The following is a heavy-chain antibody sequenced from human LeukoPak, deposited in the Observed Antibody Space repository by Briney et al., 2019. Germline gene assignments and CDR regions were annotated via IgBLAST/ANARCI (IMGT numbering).Heavy chain of an antibody. CDR3: ARARVGATTGFEY. V-gene: IGHV3-21*01. CDR1: GFTFSSYS. D-gene: IGHD1-26*01. Sequence: GGSLRLSCAASGFTFSSYSMNWVRQAPGKGLEWVSSISSSSSYIYYADSVKGRFNISRDNAKNSLYLQMNSLRAEDTAVYYCARARVGATTGFEYWGQGTLVTVSS. CDR2: ISSSSSYI. J-gene: IGHJ4*02.